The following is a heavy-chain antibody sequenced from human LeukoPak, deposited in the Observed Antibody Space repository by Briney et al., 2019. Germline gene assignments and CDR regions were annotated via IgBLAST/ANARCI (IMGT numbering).Heavy chain of an antibody. Sequence: PGGSLRLSCAASGFTFRSYWMSWVRQAPGKGLEWVANIKQDGSEKYYVDSVKGRFTISRDNAKNSLYLQMNSLRAEDTGVYCCAREHPYYYDSSGTALMAEIKYYFDYWGQGTLVTVSS. D-gene: IGHD3-22*01. J-gene: IGHJ4*02. V-gene: IGHV3-7*01. CDR1: GFTFRSYW. CDR2: IKQDGSEK. CDR3: AREHPYYYDSSGTALMAEIKYYFDY.